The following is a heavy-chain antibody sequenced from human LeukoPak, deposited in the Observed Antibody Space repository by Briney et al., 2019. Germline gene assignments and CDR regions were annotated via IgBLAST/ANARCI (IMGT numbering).Heavy chain of an antibody. CDR3: ARDASMYYDFWSGYYTLDY. D-gene: IGHD3-3*01. J-gene: IGHJ4*02. Sequence: ASVKVSCKASGGTFSSYAISWVRQAPGQGLEWMGGIIPIFGTANYAQKFQGRVTITADEPTSTAYMELSSLRSEDTAVYYCARDASMYYDFWSGYYTLDYWGQGTLVTVSS. CDR1: GGTFSSYA. V-gene: IGHV1-69*13. CDR2: IIPIFGTA.